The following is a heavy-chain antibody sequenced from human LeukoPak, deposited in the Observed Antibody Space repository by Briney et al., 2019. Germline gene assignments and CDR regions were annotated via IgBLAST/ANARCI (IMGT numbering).Heavy chain of an antibody. V-gene: IGHV3-74*01. D-gene: IGHD3-10*01. CDR2: INTDGTTT. Sequence: PGGSLRLSCAASGFMFSAYWMHWVRQTPGKGLVWVSRINTDGTTTNYADSVKGRFTIFRDNAKNTVYLQMNSLRDEDTAVHYCVTAGGSGSYGRFDPWGQGTLVSVSS. J-gene: IGHJ5*02. CDR3: VTAGGSGSYGRFDP. CDR1: GFMFSAYW.